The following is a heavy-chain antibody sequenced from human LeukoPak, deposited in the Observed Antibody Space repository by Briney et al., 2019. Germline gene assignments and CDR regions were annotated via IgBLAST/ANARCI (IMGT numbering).Heavy chain of an antibody. J-gene: IGHJ4*02. D-gene: IGHD3-9*01. V-gene: IGHV3-23*01. Sequence: PGGSLRLSCAASGFTFSRYGMTWVRQAPGKGLEWVSTISDSGDSTYYADSVKGRFTISRDNSENTLYLQMNGLRAEDTAVYYCARESPAGHYDILTGYYSYFDYWGQGTLVTVSS. CDR2: ISDSGDST. CDR1: GFTFSRYG. CDR3: ARESPAGHYDILTGYYSYFDY.